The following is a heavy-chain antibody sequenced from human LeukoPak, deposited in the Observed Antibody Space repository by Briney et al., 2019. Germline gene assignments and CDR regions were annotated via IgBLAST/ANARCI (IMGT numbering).Heavy chain of an antibody. CDR1: GFTFSIHN. J-gene: IGHJ4*02. CDR2: INSGGDAT. Sequence: GGSLRLSCAASGFTFSIHNMDWVRQAPGKGLEWISYINSGGDATHYADSVKGRFTISRDNSKNTLYLQMNSLRAEDTAVYYCAKDRHIVGATEGYFDYWGQGTLVTVSS. V-gene: IGHV3-48*01. D-gene: IGHD1-26*01. CDR3: AKDRHIVGATEGYFDY.